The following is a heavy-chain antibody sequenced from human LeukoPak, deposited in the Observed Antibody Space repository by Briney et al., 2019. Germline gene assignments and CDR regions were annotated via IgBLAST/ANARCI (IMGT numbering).Heavy chain of an antibody. CDR3: ARGSSYYYYYMDV. D-gene: IGHD6-6*01. CDR2: IIPILGIA. Sequence: SVKVSCKASGGTFSGYTISWVRQAPGQGLEWMGRIIPILGIANYAQKFQGRVTITADKSTSTAYMELSSLRSEDTAVYYCARGSSYYYYYMDVWGKGTTVTVSS. CDR1: GGTFSGYT. V-gene: IGHV1-69*02. J-gene: IGHJ6*03.